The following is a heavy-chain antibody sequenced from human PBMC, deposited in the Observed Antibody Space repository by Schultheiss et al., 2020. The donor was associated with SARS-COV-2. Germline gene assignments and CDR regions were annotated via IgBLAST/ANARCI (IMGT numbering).Heavy chain of an antibody. CDR1: GGSISSYY. J-gene: IGHJ4*02. D-gene: IGHD5-12*01. CDR3: ARYSGYMYYFDY. CDR2: IYYSGST. V-gene: IGHV4-59*01. Sequence: SETLSLTCTVSGGSISSYYWSWIRQPPGKGLEWIGYIYYSGSTNYNPSLKSRVTISVDTSKNQFSLKLSSVTAADTAVYYCARYSGYMYYFDYWGQGTLVTVSS.